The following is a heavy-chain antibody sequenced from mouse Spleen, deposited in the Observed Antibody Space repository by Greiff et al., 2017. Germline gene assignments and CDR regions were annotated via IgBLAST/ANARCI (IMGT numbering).Heavy chain of an antibody. D-gene: IGHD1-1*01. J-gene: IGHJ4*01. Sequence: QVQLQQSGAELVRPGASVTLSCKASGYTFTDYEMHWVKQTPVHGLEWIGAIDPETGGTAYNQKFKGKAILTADKSSSTAYMELRRLTSEDSAVYYCTRGDNYYDGSYEGYYYAMDYWGQGTSVTVSS. V-gene: IGHV1-15*01. CDR3: TRGDNYYDGSYEGYYYAMDY. CDR1: GYTFTDYE. CDR2: IDPETGGT.